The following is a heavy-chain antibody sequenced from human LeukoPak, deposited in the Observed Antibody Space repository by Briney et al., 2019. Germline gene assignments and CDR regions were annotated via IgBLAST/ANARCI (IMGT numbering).Heavy chain of an antibody. V-gene: IGHV3-66*01. CDR2: IYSGGST. Sequence: GGSLRLSCAASGFTVSSNYMSWVRQAPGKGLEWVSVIYSGGSTYYADSVKGRFTTSRDNSKNTLYLQMNSLRAEDTAVYYCARGEVPYYFDYWGQGTLVTVSS. D-gene: IGHD1-26*01. CDR3: ARGEVPYYFDY. CDR1: GFTVSSNY. J-gene: IGHJ4*02.